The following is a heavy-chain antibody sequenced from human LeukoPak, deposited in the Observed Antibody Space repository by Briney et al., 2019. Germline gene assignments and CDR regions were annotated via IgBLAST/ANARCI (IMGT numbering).Heavy chain of an antibody. Sequence: KISCKGSGYSFTNYWIGWVRQAPGQGLEWMGWISAYNGNTNYAQKLQGRVTMTTDTSTSTAYMELRSLRSDDTAVYYCARVNQLLRRGWFDPWGRGTLVTVSS. CDR1: GYSFTNYW. CDR3: ARVNQLLRRGWFDP. J-gene: IGHJ5*02. CDR2: ISAYNGNT. D-gene: IGHD2-2*01. V-gene: IGHV1-18*04.